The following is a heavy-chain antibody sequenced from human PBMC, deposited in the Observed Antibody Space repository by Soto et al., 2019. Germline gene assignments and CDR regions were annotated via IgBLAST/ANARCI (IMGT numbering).Heavy chain of an antibody. J-gene: IGHJ4*02. CDR2: IGSSGDST. CDR3: AKDSRGSWTPDY. V-gene: IGHV3-23*01. CDR1: GFSFSTYS. Sequence: GGSQILSCAASGFSFSTYSRTWVRQAPGKGLESVSRIGSSGDSTNYADSVKGRFTISRDNSKSTLFLQMNSLRAEDTAIYYCAKDSRGSWTPDYWGQGTLVTVSS. D-gene: IGHD1-1*01.